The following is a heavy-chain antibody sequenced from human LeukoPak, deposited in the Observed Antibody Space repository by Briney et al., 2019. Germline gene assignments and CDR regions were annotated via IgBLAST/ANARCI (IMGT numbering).Heavy chain of an antibody. V-gene: IGHV4-59*01. J-gene: IGHJ4*02. CDR3: ARDGGSYSPSYFDY. D-gene: IGHD1-26*01. CDR2: IYYSGST. Sequence: SETLSLTCTVSGGSISSYYWSWIRQPPGKGLEWIGYIYYSGSTNYNPSLKSRVTISVDTSKNQFSLKLSSVTAADTAVYYCARDGGSYSPSYFDYWGQGTLVTVSS. CDR1: GGSISSYY.